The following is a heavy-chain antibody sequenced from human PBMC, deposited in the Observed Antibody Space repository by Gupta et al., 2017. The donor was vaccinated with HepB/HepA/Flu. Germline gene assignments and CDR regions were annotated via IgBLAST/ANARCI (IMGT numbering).Heavy chain of an antibody. J-gene: IGHJ4*02. V-gene: IGHV3-23*01. CDR3: AKDGLPYCGGDCYHYFES. Sequence: EVQLLESGGGLVQPGGSLRLSCAASGFTFTTYAMSLVRQAPGKGLEWVSIISGSGGKTNYADSVKGRFTISRDNSKNTLYLQMNSLRAEDTAVYYCAKDGLPYCGGDCYHYFESLGQGTLVTVSS. D-gene: IGHD2-21*02. CDR2: ISGSGGKT. CDR1: GFTFTTYA.